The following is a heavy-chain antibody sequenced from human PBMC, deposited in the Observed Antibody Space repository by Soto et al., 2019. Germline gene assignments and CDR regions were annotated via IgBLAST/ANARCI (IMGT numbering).Heavy chain of an antibody. J-gene: IGHJ3*02. D-gene: IGHD4-17*01. CDR2: IYYSGTT. CDR1: GGSISSYY. CDR3: ARILRSPLRREGAFDI. V-gene: IGHV4-59*01. Sequence: QVQLQESGPGLVKPSETLSLTCTVSGGSISSYYWSWIRQPPGKGLEWIGYIYYSGTTNYNPSLKGRVTISVDPSKNQFSLNLTSVTAADTAVYYGARILRSPLRREGAFDIWGQGTMVTVSS.